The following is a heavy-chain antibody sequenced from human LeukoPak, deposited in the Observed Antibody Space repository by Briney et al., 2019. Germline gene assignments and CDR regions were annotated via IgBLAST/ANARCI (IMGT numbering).Heavy chain of an antibody. CDR2: IYSGGRT. CDR1: GLTVSNIY. CDR3: ARHDSVLRWCMDV. J-gene: IGHJ6*02. D-gene: IGHD2-15*01. V-gene: IGHV3-66*04. Sequence: HPGRSLRLSSAASGLTVSNIYMSWVRQAPGKGLGWVSVIYSGGRTFYADSVKGRLTISRDGSTHSLTLQMNSLRLEDTAVYYCARHDSVLRWCMDVWGLGTTVTVS.